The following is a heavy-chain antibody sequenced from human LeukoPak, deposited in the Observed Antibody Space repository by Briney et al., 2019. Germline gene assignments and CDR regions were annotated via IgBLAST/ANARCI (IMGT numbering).Heavy chain of an antibody. V-gene: IGHV3-7*01. Sequence: PGGSLRLSCAASGFTFSSYWMSWVRHAPGKGLELVANIKQDGSEKYYVDSVKGRFTISRDNAKNSLYLQMNSLRAEDTAVYYCARDQVVVPAALFYYYYYMDVWGKGTTVTVSS. D-gene: IGHD2-2*01. CDR2: IKQDGSEK. J-gene: IGHJ6*03. CDR1: GFTFSSYW. CDR3: ARDQVVVPAALFYYYYYMDV.